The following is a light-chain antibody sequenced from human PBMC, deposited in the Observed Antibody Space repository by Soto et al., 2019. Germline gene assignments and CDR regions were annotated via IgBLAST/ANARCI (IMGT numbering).Light chain of an antibody. Sequence: QAVVTQEPSLTVSPGGTVTLTCASSTGAVTRCYYPNWFQQKPGQAPRALIYSTSNKHPWTPARFSGSLLGGKADLTLSGGQPEHEGEYYCLLYSGGAQLVFGGGTKVTVL. J-gene: IGLJ2*01. CDR2: STS. V-gene: IGLV7-43*01. CDR3: LLYSGGAQLV. CDR1: TGAVTRCYY.